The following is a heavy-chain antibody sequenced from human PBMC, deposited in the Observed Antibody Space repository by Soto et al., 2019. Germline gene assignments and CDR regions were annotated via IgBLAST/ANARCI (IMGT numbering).Heavy chain of an antibody. CDR1: GGTFSSYT. V-gene: IGHV1-69*02. D-gene: IGHD6-19*01. J-gene: IGHJ4*02. CDR3: ARFPTYSSGWYYY. Sequence: QVQLVQSGAEVKKPGSSVKVSCKASGGTFSSYTISWVRQAPGQGLEWMGRIIPILGIANYAQKFKGRVTITADKSTSTAYMELSSLRSEDTAVYYCARFPTYSSGWYYYWGQGTLVTVSS. CDR2: IIPILGIA.